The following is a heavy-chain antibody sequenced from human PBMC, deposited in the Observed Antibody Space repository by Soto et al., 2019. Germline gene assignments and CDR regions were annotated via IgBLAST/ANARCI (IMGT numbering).Heavy chain of an antibody. CDR1: GFTFSSYE. CDR3: ARADSSWDFWSGLYGMDV. J-gene: IGHJ6*02. D-gene: IGHD3-3*01. Sequence: VGSLRLSCAASGFTFSSYEMNWVRQAPGKGLEWVSYISSSGSTIYYADSVKGRFTISRDNAKNSLYLQMNSLRAEDTAVYYCARADSSWDFWSGLYGMDVWGQGTTVTVSS. CDR2: ISSSGSTI. V-gene: IGHV3-48*03.